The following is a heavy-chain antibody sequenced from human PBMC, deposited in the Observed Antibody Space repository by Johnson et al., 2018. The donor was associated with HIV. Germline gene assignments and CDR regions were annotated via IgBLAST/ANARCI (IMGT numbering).Heavy chain of an antibody. J-gene: IGHJ3*02. CDR3: ARALEVGATTANEAFDI. CDR1: GLTFSIYG. CDR2: MRYDGSNK. V-gene: IGHV3-30*02. Sequence: QVQLVESGGGVVQPGGSLRLSCAASGLTFSIYGMHWVRQAPGKGLEWVAFMRYDGSNKYYADSVKGRFTISRDHSKNTLYLQMNSLRAEDTAVYYCARALEVGATTANEAFDIWGQGTMVTVSS. D-gene: IGHD1-26*01.